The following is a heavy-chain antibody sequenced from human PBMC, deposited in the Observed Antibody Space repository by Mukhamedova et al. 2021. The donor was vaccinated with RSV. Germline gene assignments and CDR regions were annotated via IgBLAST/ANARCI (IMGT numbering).Heavy chain of an antibody. CDR3: ARDSNFHCSGGSCLIDY. V-gene: IGHV3-7*03. D-gene: IGHD2-15*01. J-gene: IGHJ4*02. CDR2: IKQDGSEK. Sequence: EWVANIKQDGSEKYYVDSVKGRFTISRDNAKNSLYLQKNSLRAEDTAVYYCARDSNFHCSGGSCLIDYCGQGTLATVSS.